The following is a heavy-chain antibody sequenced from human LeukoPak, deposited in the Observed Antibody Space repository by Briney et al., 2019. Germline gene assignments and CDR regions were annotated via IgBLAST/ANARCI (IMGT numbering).Heavy chain of an antibody. D-gene: IGHD3-22*01. V-gene: IGHV1-8*01. Sequence: GASLKVSSKPSGYTFTIYDINWVRQAPGQGLECLGWMNPNSGNTGYALKFQGRVTMTRNTSISTVYMELTSLTSEDTAVYYCVRRGTDYDSSAYPYWGQGTLVTVSS. CDR3: VRRGTDYDSSAYPY. CDR2: MNPNSGNT. CDR1: GYTFTIYD. J-gene: IGHJ4*02.